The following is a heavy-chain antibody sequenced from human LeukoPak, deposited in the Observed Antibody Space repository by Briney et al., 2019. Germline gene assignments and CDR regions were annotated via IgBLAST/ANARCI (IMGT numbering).Heavy chain of an antibody. CDR3: ARGPRIAVAGTGTYY. V-gene: IGHV1-2*02. CDR1: GYTFTRYY. J-gene: IGHJ4*02. CDR2: SNPSSGGT. D-gene: IGHD6-19*01. Sequence: SVNVSCKASGYTFTRYYMHWLRQAPAQGLEGMGWSNPSSGGTNYAQKFQGRGTMTRDTSISTAYMDLSRLRSDDTAMYYCARGPRIAVAGTGTYYWGQGTLVTVSS.